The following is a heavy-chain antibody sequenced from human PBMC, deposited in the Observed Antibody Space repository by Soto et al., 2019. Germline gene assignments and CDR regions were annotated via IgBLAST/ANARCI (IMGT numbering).Heavy chain of an antibody. CDR1: GYSFTSYW. J-gene: IGHJ4*02. CDR2: IYPGDSDT. CDR3: AIYCSGGSCYSGFDY. D-gene: IGHD2-15*01. Sequence: GESLKISCKGSGYSFTSYWIGWVRQMPGKGLEWMGIIYPGDSDTRYSPSFQGQVTISADKSISTAYLQWSSLKASDTAMYYCAIYCSGGSCYSGFDYWGQGTLVTVSS. V-gene: IGHV5-51*01.